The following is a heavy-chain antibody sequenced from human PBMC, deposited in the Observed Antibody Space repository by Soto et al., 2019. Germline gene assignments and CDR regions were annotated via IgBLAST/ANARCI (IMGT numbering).Heavy chain of an antibody. CDR1: GFTFSSYW. V-gene: IGHV3-7*03. D-gene: IGHD2-2*01. CDR3: ARVESDIVVVPAGWFDT. Sequence: PGGSLRLSCAASGFTFSSYWMSWVRQAPGKGLEWVANIKQDGSEKYYVDSVKGRFTISRDNAKNSLYLQMNSLRAEDTAVYYCARVESDIVVVPAGWFDTWGQGTLVTTSS. J-gene: IGHJ5*02. CDR2: IKQDGSEK.